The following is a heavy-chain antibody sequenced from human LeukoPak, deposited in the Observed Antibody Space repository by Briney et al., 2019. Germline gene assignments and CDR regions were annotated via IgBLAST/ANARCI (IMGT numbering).Heavy chain of an antibody. CDR2: IYTSGST. CDR3: ARGTITTVTDS. V-gene: IGHV4-4*07. J-gene: IGHJ4*02. D-gene: IGHD4-17*01. Sequence: SETLSLTCTVSGDSISNYYWSWIRQPAGKGLEWIGRIYTSGSTNYNPSLKSRVTMSVDTSKNQFSLKLSSVTAADTAVYYCARGTITTVTDSWGPGTLVTVSS. CDR1: GDSISNYY.